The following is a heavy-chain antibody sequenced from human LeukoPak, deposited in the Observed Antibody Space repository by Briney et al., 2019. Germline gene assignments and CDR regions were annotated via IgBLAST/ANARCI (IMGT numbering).Heavy chain of an antibody. CDR1: GFTFSTYS. CDR3: ARVAFGLYVMDV. CDR2: ISSDSNYI. Sequence: GGSLRLSCAASGFTFSTYSMNWVRQALGKGLEWISSISSDSNYIFYADSLKGQFTISRDNAKNSLYLQMISLRAEDTAVYYCARVAFGLYVMDVWGQGTTVAVSS. D-gene: IGHD3/OR15-3a*01. J-gene: IGHJ6*02. V-gene: IGHV3-21*01.